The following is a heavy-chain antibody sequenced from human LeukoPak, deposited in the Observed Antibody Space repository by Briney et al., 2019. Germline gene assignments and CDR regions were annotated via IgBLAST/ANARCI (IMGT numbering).Heavy chain of an antibody. Sequence: GGSLRLSCAASGFSFSSYWMHWVRQAPGKGLAWVSRINSDGSSTSYADSVKGRFTISRDNAKNTLYLQMNSLRAEDTAVYYCARGRTYRINCSSGRCHGDYYYYGMDVWGQGTTVTVSS. CDR1: GFSFSSYW. CDR3: ARGRTYRINCSSGRCHGDYYYYGMDV. V-gene: IGHV3-74*01. D-gene: IGHD2-15*01. CDR2: INSDGSST. J-gene: IGHJ6*02.